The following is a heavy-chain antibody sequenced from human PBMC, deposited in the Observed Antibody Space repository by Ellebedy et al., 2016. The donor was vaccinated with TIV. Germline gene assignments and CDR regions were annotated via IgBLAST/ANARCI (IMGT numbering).Heavy chain of an antibody. V-gene: IGHV4-39*01. J-gene: IGHJ6*02. CDR2: IHYSGRT. D-gene: IGHD5-18*01. CDR3: TRSRGYTVSHGMDV. Sequence: MPGGSLRLSCTVSGGSISTDYYWSWIRQPPGKEMELIGSIHYSGRTWYNPPLRSRVTILVDTSKNQLSLNLDFVTAADTAVYYCTRSRGYTVSHGMDVWGQGTSVTVSS. CDR1: GGSISTDYY.